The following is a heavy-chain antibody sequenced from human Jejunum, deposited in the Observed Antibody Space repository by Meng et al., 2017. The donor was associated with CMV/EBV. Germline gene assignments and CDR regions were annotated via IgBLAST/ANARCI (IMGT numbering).Heavy chain of an antibody. Sequence: VVESGGGLVQPGGSLRLSCAASGFNFRNYWMHWVRQEPGKGPLWVSRITDDGTTNYADFVQGRFTISRDNAKNTVYLQMNSLRAEDTGIYYCTGLDYWGQGTLVTVSS. CDR1: GFNFRNYW. J-gene: IGHJ4*02. CDR2: ITDDGTT. V-gene: IGHV3-74*01. CDR3: TGLDY.